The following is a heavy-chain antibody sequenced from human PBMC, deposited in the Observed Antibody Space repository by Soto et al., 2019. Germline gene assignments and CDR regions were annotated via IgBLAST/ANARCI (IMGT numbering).Heavy chain of an antibody. D-gene: IGHD1-1*01. CDR2: IDNDGSAT. Sequence: EVQLVESGGGLLQPGGSLRLSCVASGFTFNIYWMHWVRQAPGKGLEWVSRIDNDGSATTYADSVKGRFTISRDNAKNTLFLQMNTLRVDDTAVYYCARDNWNSYWGQGTLVTVSS. V-gene: IGHV3-74*01. CDR1: GFTFNIYW. J-gene: IGHJ4*02. CDR3: ARDNWNSY.